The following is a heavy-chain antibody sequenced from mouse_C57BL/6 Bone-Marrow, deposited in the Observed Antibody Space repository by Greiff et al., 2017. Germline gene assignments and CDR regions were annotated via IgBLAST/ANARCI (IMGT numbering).Heavy chain of an antibody. J-gene: IGHJ2*01. V-gene: IGHV1-81*01. CDR1: GYTFTSYG. CDR2: IYPRSGNT. Sequence: VKLMESGAELARPGASVKLSCKASGYTFTSYGISWVKQRTGQGLEWIGEIYPRSGNTYYNEKFKGKATLTADKSSSTAYMELRSLTSEDSAVYFCARSRRFYYDYDPFDYWGQGTTLTVSS. D-gene: IGHD2-4*01. CDR3: ARSRRFYYDYDPFDY.